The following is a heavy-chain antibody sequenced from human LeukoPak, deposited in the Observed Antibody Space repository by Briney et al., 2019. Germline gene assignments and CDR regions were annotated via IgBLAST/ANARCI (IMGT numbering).Heavy chain of an antibody. V-gene: IGHV4-61*02. Sequence: SQTLSLTCTVSGGSISSGSYYWNRIRQPAGEGLEWIGRIYSTGGTNYNPSLKSRVTLSVDTSKNQFSLRLSSVTAADTAVYYCARAITVPGPGYYYYYMDVWGKGTTVTISS. CDR2: IYSTGGT. J-gene: IGHJ6*03. D-gene: IGHD6-19*01. CDR1: GGSISSGSYY. CDR3: ARAITVPGPGYYYYYMDV.